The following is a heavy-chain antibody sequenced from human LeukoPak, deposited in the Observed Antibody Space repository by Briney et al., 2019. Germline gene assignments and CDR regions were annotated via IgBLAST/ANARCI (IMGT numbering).Heavy chain of an antibody. CDR2: IRVSGST. CDR1: GFIFSSYA. D-gene: IGHD7-27*01. CDR3: AKGTGDTAYYFDF. V-gene: IGHV3-23*01. Sequence: GGSLRLSCTTSGFIFSSYALSWVRQAPGKGLEWVSGIRVSGSTYYPDSVTGRFTISRDNSENTLYLQMSGLRAEDTAIYYCAKGTGDTAYYFDFWGQGTLVTVSS. J-gene: IGHJ4*02.